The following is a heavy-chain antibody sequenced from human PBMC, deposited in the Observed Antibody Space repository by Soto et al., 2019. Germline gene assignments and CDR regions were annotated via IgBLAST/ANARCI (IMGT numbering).Heavy chain of an antibody. CDR3: ARHGGIWNWFDP. Sequence: SETLSLTCTVSGGSISSYYWSWIRQSPGKRLEWIGYIYFSGSTNYNPSLKSRVTISVDTSKNQFSLKLSSVTAADTAVYYCARHGGIWNWFDPWGQGTLVTVSS. J-gene: IGHJ5*02. CDR1: GGSISSYY. D-gene: IGHD1-26*01. V-gene: IGHV4-59*08. CDR2: IYFSGST.